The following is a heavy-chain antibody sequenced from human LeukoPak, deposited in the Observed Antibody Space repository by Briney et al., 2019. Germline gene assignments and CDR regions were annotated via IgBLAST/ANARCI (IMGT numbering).Heavy chain of an antibody. V-gene: IGHV4-39*07. Sequence: NASETLSLTYTVSGGSISSGSYYWGWIRQPPGKGLEWIGSLYYSGSTYYNPSLKSRVTISVDTSKNQFSLKLSSVTAADTAVYYCARPRLRDAFDIWGQGTMVTVSS. CDR3: ARPRLRDAFDI. D-gene: IGHD4-17*01. CDR2: LYYSGST. J-gene: IGHJ3*02. CDR1: GGSISSGSYY.